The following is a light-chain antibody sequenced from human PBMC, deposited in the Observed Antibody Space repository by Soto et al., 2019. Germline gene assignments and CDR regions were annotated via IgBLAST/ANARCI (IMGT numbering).Light chain of an antibody. V-gene: IGKV3-20*01. CDR2: GAS. J-gene: IGKJ2*02. CDR1: QTVSSNY. CDR3: QQYGSSPCT. Sequence: EIVLTQSPGTLSLSPGERATLSCRASQTVSSNYLAWYRQKPGQAPRLLIYGASSRATGIPDRVSGSGSGTDFTLTSSRLEPEDFAVYYCQQYGSSPCTFGQGTKLEIK.